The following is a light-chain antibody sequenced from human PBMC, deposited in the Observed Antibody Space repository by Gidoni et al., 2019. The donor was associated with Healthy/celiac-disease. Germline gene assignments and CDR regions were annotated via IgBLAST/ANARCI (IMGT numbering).Light chain of an antibody. Sequence: DIQLTQSPSFLSAAVGDRVTITCRASQGISSYLAWYQPKPGKAPTLLIYSASTLKGGVPSRFSGSGSGTEFTLTISSLQPEDFATYSCQQLSSSPLTFGPGTKVDIK. CDR1: QGISSY. J-gene: IGKJ3*01. CDR3: QQLSSSPLT. CDR2: SAS. V-gene: IGKV1-9*01.